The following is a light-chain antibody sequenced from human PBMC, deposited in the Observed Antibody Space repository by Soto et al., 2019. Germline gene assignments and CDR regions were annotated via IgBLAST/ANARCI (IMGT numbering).Light chain of an antibody. CDR1: SSNIGSNY. Sequence: QSVLTQPPSVSAAPGQKVTISFSGSSSNIGSNYVSWYQQLPGAAPKLLIYDNNKRPSGIPDRFSGSKSDTSATLGITGLQTGDEADYYCGTWDNSLSAVVFGGGTKLTVL. CDR3: GTWDNSLSAVV. J-gene: IGLJ2*01. CDR2: DNN. V-gene: IGLV1-51*01.